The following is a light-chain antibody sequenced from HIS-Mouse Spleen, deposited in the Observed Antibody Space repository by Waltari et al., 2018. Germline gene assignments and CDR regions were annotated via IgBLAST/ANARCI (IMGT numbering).Light chain of an antibody. J-gene: IGLJ2*01. CDR3: CSYAGSSTVV. CDR2: EGS. CDR1: SSDVGSYNL. Sequence: QSALTQPASVSGSPGQSITIPCTGTSSDVGSYNLVSWYQQHPGKAPQLMIYEGSKRPSGVSNRFSGSKSGNTASLTISGLQAEDEADYYCCSYAGSSTVVFGGGTKLTVL. V-gene: IGLV2-23*01.